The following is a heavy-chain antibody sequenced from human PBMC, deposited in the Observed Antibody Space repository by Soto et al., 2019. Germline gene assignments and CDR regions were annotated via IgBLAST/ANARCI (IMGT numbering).Heavy chain of an antibody. J-gene: IGHJ4*02. CDR3: ASAAVPGTAGLEF. CDR1: GYTFSGFY. D-gene: IGHD6-19*01. V-gene: IGHV1-2*02. Sequence: ASVNVSCKASGYTFSGFYMHWVRQAPGQGLEWMGWINPNIGGTKSAEKFQGRVTMTRDTSISTAYMELSRLTSDDTAVYYCASAAVPGTAGLEFWGKGNKVNVSS. CDR2: INPNIGGT.